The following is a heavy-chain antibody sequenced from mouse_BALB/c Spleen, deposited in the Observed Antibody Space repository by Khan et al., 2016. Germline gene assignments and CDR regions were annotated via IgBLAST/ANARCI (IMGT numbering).Heavy chain of an antibody. J-gene: IGHJ4*01. CDR3: ARGGWGYYAMDY. CDR1: GFSIIAYG. D-gene: IGHD1-1*02. Sequence: QVQLKESGPGLVAPSQSLSITCTVSGFSIIAYGVNWVRQPPGKGLEWLGMIWGDGSTDYNSALKSRLNITKDNSRSQVFLKMNSLRTDDTAKYXCARGGWGYYAMDYWGQGTSVTVSS. CDR2: IWGDGST. V-gene: IGHV2-6-7*01.